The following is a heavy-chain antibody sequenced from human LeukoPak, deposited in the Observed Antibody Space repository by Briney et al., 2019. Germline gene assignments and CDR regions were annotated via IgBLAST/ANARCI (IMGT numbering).Heavy chain of an antibody. CDR3: ASTIRGRYSGYDYLPQDYYYYYMDV. CDR1: GDSISNYY. V-gene: IGHV4-59*01. CDR2: IYYSGST. Sequence: SETLSLTCTVSGDSISNYYWSWIRQPPGKGLEWIGYIYYSGSTNYNPSLKSRVTKSVDTSKNQFSLKLSSVTAADTAVYYCASTIRGRYSGYDYLPQDYYYYYMDVWGKGTTVTVSS. J-gene: IGHJ6*03. D-gene: IGHD5-12*01.